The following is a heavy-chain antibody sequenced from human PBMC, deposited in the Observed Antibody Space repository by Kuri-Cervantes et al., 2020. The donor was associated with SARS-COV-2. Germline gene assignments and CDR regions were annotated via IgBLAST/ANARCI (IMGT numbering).Heavy chain of an antibody. CDR1: GFTFSSYA. J-gene: IGHJ3*02. CDR3: ASRLDFWSGNYRSDALDI. CDR2: ISYDGSNI. D-gene: IGHD3-3*01. V-gene: IGHV3-30-3*01. Sequence: GESLKISCAASGFTFSSYAMHWVRQAPGKGLEWVADISYDGSNIYYADYVKGRFTISRDNSKNTLYLQMNSLRAEDTAVYYCASRLDFWSGNYRSDALDIWGQGTMVTVSS.